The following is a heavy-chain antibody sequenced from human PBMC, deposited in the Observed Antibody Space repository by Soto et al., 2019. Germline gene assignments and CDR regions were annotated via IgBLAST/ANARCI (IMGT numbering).Heavy chain of an antibody. CDR3: ARASAPGIAAAGSDY. CDR2: IIPILGIA. J-gene: IGHJ4*02. CDR1: GGTFSSYT. Sequence: ASVKVSCKASGGTFSSYTISWVRQAPGQGLEWMGRIIPILGIANYAQKFQGRVTITADKSTSTAYMELSSLRSEDTAVYYCARASAPGIAAAGSDYWGQGTLVTVSS. V-gene: IGHV1-69*02. D-gene: IGHD6-13*01.